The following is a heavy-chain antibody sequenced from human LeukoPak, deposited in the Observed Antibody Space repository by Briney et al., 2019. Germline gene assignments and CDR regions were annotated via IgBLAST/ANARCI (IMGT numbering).Heavy chain of an antibody. CDR1: GGSISSSSYY. CDR2: IYYSGST. Sequence: SETLSLTCTVSGGSISSSSYYWGWIRQPPGKGLEWIGSIYYSGSTYYNPSLKSRVTVSVDTSKNQFSLKLSSVTAADTTVYYCARGGTTVTRLARGPLRFWGQGTLVTVSS. D-gene: IGHD4-17*01. J-gene: IGHJ4*02. CDR3: ARGGTTVTRLARGPLRF. V-gene: IGHV4-39*01.